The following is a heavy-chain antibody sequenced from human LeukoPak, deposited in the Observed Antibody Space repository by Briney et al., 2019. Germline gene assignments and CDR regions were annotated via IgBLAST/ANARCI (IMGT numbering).Heavy chain of an antibody. Sequence: SETLSLTCTVSGDSISSYYWSWIRQPPGKGLEWIGYMYYTGSTTYNPSLKSQVTISVDTSKNQFSLKLSSVTAADTAVYYCAREQGTLSTVVTPDYFQHWGQGTLVTVSS. D-gene: IGHD4-23*01. V-gene: IGHV4-59*12. CDR1: GDSISSYY. CDR3: AREQGTLSTVVTPDYFQH. CDR2: MYYTGST. J-gene: IGHJ1*01.